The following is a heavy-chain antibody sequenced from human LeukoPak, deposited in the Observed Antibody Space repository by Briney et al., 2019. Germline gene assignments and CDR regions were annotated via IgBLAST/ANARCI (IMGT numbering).Heavy chain of an antibody. CDR1: GFTVSSNY. D-gene: IGHD5-18*01. CDR2: IYSGGST. Sequence: GGSLRLSCAASGFTVSSNYMSWVRQAPGKGLEWVSVIYSGGSTYYADSVKGRFTISRDNSKSTLYLQMNSLRAEDTAVYYCAKDRGYSYGFGNYYFDYWGQGTLVTVSS. CDR3: AKDRGYSYGFGNYYFDY. V-gene: IGHV3-53*01. J-gene: IGHJ4*02.